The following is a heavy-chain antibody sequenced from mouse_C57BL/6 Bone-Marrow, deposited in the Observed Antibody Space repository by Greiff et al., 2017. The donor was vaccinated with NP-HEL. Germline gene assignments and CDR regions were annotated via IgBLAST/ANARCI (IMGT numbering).Heavy chain of an antibody. CDR1: GYTFTSYW. CDR2: IDPSDSYT. Sequence: QVQLQQPGAELVMPGASVKLSCKASGYTFTSYWMHWVKQRPGQGLEWIGEIDPSDSYTNYNQKFKGKSTLTVDKSSSTAYMQLSSLTSEDSAVYYCARGGYYGSSYGRNYFDYWGQGTTLTVSS. CDR3: ARGGYYGSSYGRNYFDY. D-gene: IGHD1-1*01. J-gene: IGHJ2*01. V-gene: IGHV1-69*01.